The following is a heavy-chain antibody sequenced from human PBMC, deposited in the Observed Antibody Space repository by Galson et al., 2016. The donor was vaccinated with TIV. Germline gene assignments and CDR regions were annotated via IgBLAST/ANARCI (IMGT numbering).Heavy chain of an antibody. CDR3: ARVNWARAFDY. CDR2: FNPDSGAT. V-gene: IGHV1-2*02. D-gene: IGHD7-27*01. CDR1: GYIFINYY. Sequence: SGYIFINYYIHWVRQAPGRGLEWLGWFNPDSGATQYAQKFQGRVTMTRDTSISTAYMELRRLISDDTAVYYCARVNWARAFDYWGQGTQVTVSS. J-gene: IGHJ4*02.